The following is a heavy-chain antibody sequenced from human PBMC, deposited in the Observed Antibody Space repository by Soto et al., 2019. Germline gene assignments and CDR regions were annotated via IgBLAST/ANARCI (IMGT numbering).Heavy chain of an antibody. CDR3: ARDAVNDYGDYESSYFDY. CDR2: IYSGGST. J-gene: IGHJ4*02. Sequence: GGSLRLSCAASGFTVSSNYMSWVRQAPGKGLEWVSVIYSGGSTYYADSVKGRFTISRDNSKNTLYLQMNSLRAEDTAVYYCARDAVNDYGDYESSYFDYWGQGTLVTVSS. D-gene: IGHD4-17*01. CDR1: GFTVSSNY. V-gene: IGHV3-66*01.